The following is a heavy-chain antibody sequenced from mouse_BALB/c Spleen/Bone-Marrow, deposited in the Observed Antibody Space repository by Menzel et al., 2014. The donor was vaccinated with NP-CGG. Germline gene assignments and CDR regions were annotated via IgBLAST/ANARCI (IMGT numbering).Heavy chain of an antibody. CDR1: GFNIKDTY. Sequence: DVHLVESGAELVKPGASVKLSCTASGFNIKDTYMHWVKQRPEQGLEWIGRIDPANGNTKYDPKFQGKATITADTSSNTAYLQLSSLTSEDTAVYYCAMITTGAWFAYWGQGTLVTVSA. D-gene: IGHD2-4*01. J-gene: IGHJ3*01. V-gene: IGHV14-3*02. CDR3: AMITTGAWFAY. CDR2: IDPANGNT.